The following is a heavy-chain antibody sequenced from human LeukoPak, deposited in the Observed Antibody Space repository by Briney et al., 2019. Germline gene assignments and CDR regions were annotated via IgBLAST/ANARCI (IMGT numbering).Heavy chain of an antibody. CDR2: IDPNGRYT. CDR1: GFTFSNHY. CDR3: VRGSTDWNGMDV. Sequence: GGSLRLSCAASGFTFSNHYMHWVRHAPGKGLVSVSRIDPNGRYTPYADSVKGRFTISRDNAKNTLYLQMNTLGAEDTALYYCVRGSTDWNGMDVWGQGTTVTVSS. D-gene: IGHD6-19*01. J-gene: IGHJ6*02. V-gene: IGHV3-74*01.